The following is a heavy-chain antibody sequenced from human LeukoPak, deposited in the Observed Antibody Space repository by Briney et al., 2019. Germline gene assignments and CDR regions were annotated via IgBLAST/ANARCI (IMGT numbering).Heavy chain of an antibody. CDR2: ISSSSSYI. Sequence: AGGSLRLSCAASGFTFSSYSMNWVRQAPGKGLEWVSSISSSSSYIYYADSVKGRFTISRDNAKNSLNLQMNSLRAEDTAVYYCARGLMTTVTNFDYWGQGTLVTVSS. CDR1: GFTFSSYS. D-gene: IGHD4-17*01. J-gene: IGHJ4*02. V-gene: IGHV3-21*01. CDR3: ARGLMTTVTNFDY.